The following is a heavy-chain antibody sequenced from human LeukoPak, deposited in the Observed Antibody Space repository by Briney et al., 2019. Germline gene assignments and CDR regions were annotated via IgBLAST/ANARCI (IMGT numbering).Heavy chain of an antibody. CDR3: VRPGDDYLGGFDS. J-gene: IGHJ4*02. V-gene: IGHV3-53*01. Sequence: GGSLRLSCAASGFTVSNSYMSWVRQAPGKGLDWVSIIYSGGSTYYADSVKGRFTISRDNSKDTLYLQINSLRAEDTAMYYCVRPGDDYLGGFDSWGQGTLVIVSS. CDR1: GFTVSNSY. D-gene: IGHD3-16*01. CDR2: IYSGGST.